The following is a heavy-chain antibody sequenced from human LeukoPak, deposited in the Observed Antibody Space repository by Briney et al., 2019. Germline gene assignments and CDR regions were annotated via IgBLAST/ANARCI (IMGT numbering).Heavy chain of an antibody. CDR3: ARVKLLWFGESPDYFDY. V-gene: IGHV4-59*01. CDR2: IYYSGST. D-gene: IGHD3-10*01. CDR1: GGSISSYY. Sequence: SETLSLTCTVSGGSISSYYWSWIRQPPGKGLEWIGYIYYSGSTNYNPSLKSRVTISVDTSKNQFSLKLSSVTAADTAVYYCARVKLLWFGESPDYFDYWGQGTLVTVSS. J-gene: IGHJ4*02.